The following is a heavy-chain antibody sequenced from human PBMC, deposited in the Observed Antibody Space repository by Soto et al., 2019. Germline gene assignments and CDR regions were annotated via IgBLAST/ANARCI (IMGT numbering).Heavy chain of an antibody. V-gene: IGHV3-48*01. CDR2: ISSSSSTI. J-gene: IGHJ4*02. D-gene: IGHD5-18*01. CDR1: GFTFSSYS. CDR3: ARDLGQLCPDD. Sequence: GGSLRLSCAASGFTFSSYSMNWVRQAPGKGLEWVSYISSSSSTIYYADSVKGRFTISRDNAKNSLYLQMNSLRAEDTAVYYCARDLGQLCPDDWGQGTLVTVSS.